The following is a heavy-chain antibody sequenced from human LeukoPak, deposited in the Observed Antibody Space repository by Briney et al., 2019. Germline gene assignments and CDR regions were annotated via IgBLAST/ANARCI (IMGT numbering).Heavy chain of an antibody. CDR3: ARVAPYYFDY. Sequence: GGSLRLSCAASGFTFSTYAMQWVRQAPGKGLEWVAVISYDGSNEYYADSVKGRFTISRDNSKNTLYLQMNSLKAEDTAVYYCARVAPYYFDYWGQGTLVTVSS. CDR1: GFTFSTYA. CDR2: ISYDGSNE. J-gene: IGHJ4*02. V-gene: IGHV3-30*01.